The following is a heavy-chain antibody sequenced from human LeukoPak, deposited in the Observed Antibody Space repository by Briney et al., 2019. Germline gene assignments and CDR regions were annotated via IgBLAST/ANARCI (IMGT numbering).Heavy chain of an antibody. CDR3: AKVGAAAVHAGDY. J-gene: IGHJ4*02. D-gene: IGHD6-13*01. CDR2: ISYDGSNK. CDR1: GFTFSSCG. V-gene: IGHV3-30*18. Sequence: GGSLRLSCAASGFTFSSCGMHWVRQAPGKGLEWVAVISYDGSNKYYADSVKGRFTISRDNSKNTLYLQMNSLRAEDTAVYYCAKVGAAAVHAGDYWGQGTLVTVSS.